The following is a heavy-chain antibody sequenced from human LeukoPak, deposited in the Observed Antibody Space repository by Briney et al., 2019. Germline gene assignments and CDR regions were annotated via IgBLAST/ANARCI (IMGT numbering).Heavy chain of an antibody. D-gene: IGHD2-2*01. CDR1: GGSISSGGYS. J-gene: IGHJ3*02. V-gene: IGHV4-30-2*01. CDR3: ARGKGRDIVVVPAAYRAFDI. CDR2: IYHSGST. Sequence: SESLSLTCAVSGGSISSGGYSWSWIRQPPGKGLEWIGYIYHSGSTYYNPSLKSRVTISVDRSKNQFSLKLSSVTAADTAVYYCARGKGRDIVVVPAAYRAFDIWGQGTMVTVSS.